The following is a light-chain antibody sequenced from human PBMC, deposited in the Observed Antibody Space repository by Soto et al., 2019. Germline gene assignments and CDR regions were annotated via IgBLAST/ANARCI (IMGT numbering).Light chain of an antibody. CDR2: GAS. Sequence: EIVLTQYTATLSVAPGERVTLSCRASQSVDISLAWYQQKPGQAPRLLIYGASTRATDMPGTFSGRGSGTEFTLTISSLRPEDFSVYYCQQYRSWPRTFGQGTKVEI. CDR1: QSVDIS. CDR3: QQYRSWPRT. J-gene: IGKJ4*01. V-gene: IGKV3-15*01.